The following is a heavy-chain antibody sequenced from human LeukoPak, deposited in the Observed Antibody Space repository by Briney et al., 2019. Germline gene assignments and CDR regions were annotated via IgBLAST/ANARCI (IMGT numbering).Heavy chain of an antibody. CDR1: GFTFSNAW. J-gene: IGHJ3*02. V-gene: IGHV3-15*01. Sequence: GGSLRLSCAASGFTFSNAWMSWVRQAPGKGLEWVGRIKSKTDGGTTDYAAPVKGRFTISRDDSKNTLYLQMNSLKTEDTAVYYCTTDYYYDSSGYYGEGRAFDIWGQGTMVTVSS. D-gene: IGHD3-22*01. CDR2: IKSKTDGGTT. CDR3: TTDYYYDSSGYYGEGRAFDI.